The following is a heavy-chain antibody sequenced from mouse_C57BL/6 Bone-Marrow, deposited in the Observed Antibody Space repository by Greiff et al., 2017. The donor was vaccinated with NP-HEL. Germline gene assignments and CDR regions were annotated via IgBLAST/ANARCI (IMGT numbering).Heavy chain of an antibody. V-gene: IGHV5-4*03. J-gene: IGHJ3*01. D-gene: IGHD1-1*01. CDR3: ARVYYYGSSPFAY. CDR2: ISDGGSYT. CDR1: GFTFSSYA. Sequence: EVKVVESGGGLVKPGGSLKLSCAASGFTFSSYAMSWVRQTPEKRLEWVATISDGGSYTYYPDNVKGRFTISRDNAKNNLSLQMSHLKSEDTAMYYCARVYYYGSSPFAYWGQGTLVTVSA.